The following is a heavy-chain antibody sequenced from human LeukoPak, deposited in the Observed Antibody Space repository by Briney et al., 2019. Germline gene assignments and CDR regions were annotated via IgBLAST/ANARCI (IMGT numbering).Heavy chain of an antibody. J-gene: IGHJ4*01. CDR1: KFTFTTYW. CDR2: INQDGSEK. D-gene: IGHD2-15*01. V-gene: IGHV3-7*01. CDR3: ARDRYCSGVRCYSIGYLGS. Sequence: GGSLRLSCAASKFTFTTYWMSWVRQAPGKGLEWVAHINQDGSEKYYVDSVKGRFTISRDNTKNSLYLQMNSLRAEDTAVYYCARDRYCSGVRCYSIGYLGSWGHGTLVTVSS.